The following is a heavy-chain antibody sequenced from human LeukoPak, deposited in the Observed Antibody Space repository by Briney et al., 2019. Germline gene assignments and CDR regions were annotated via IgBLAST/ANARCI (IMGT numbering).Heavy chain of an antibody. J-gene: IGHJ4*02. D-gene: IGHD5-18*01. Sequence: PETLSLTCTVSGGSIGSYSWSWVRQPPGKGLEWIGYIYYSGSNNYNPSLKSRVTISQETSKNQLSLKLGSLTVAAPAFIYLGGDGVDTAMGACYFDYWGQGTLVTVPS. CDR1: GGSIGSYS. CDR3: GGDGVDTAMGACYFDY. CDR2: IYYSGSN. V-gene: IGHV4-59*01.